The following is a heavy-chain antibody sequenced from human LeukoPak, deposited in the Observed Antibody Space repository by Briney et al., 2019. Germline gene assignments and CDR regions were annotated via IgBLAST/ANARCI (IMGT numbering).Heavy chain of an antibody. CDR3: ARPPRDCSSTSCVSNYYYMDV. D-gene: IGHD2-2*01. CDR1: GGTFSSYA. V-gene: IGHV1-69*13. J-gene: IGHJ6*03. Sequence: GASVKVSCKASGGTFSSYAISWVRQAPGQGLEWMGGIIPIFGTANYAQKFQGRVTITADESTSTAYMELSSLRSEDTAVYYCARPPRDCSSTSCVSNYYYMDVWGKGTTVTVSS. CDR2: IIPIFGTA.